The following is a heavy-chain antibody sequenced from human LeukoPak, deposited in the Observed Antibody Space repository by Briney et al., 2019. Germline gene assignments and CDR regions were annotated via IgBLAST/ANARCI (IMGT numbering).Heavy chain of an antibody. D-gene: IGHD2-15*01. CDR2: INHSGST. J-gene: IGHJ6*03. V-gene: IGHV4-34*01. CDR1: GGSFSGYY. Sequence: SETLSLTCGVYGGSFSGYYWSWIRQPPGKGLEWIGEINHSGSTNYSPSLKSRVTISVDTSKNQFSLKVNFVIAADTAVYYCARGPLGYCTGGNCYPSAFHYMDVWGKGTTVTVSS. CDR3: ARGPLGYCTGGNCYPSAFHYMDV.